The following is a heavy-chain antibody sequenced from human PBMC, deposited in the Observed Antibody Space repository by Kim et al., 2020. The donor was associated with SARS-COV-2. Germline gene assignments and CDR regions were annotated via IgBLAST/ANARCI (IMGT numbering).Heavy chain of an antibody. Sequence: SVKVSCKASGGTFSSYAISWVRQAPGQGLEWMGGIIPIFGTANYAQKFQGRVTITADESTSTAYMELSSLRSEDTAVYYCAREERTVTLGSTGMPHPIWGQGTLVTVSS. CDR3: AREERTVTLGSTGMPHPI. D-gene: IGHD4-17*01. V-gene: IGHV1-69*13. CDR2: IIPIFGTA. J-gene: IGHJ4*02. CDR1: GGTFSSYA.